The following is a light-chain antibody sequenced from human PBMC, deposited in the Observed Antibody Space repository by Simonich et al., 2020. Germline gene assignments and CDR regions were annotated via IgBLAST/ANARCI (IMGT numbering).Light chain of an antibody. CDR1: RGSIASNY. V-gene: IGLV6-57*01. CDR2: EDN. Sequence: NFMLTQPHSVSESPGKTVTISCTRSRGSIASNYVQWYQQPPGSSPTTVIHEDNQRPSGVPDLFSGSIDSSSNSASLTISGLKTEDEADYYCQSYDSSNQVFGGGTKLTVL. CDR3: QSYDSSNQV. J-gene: IGLJ3*02.